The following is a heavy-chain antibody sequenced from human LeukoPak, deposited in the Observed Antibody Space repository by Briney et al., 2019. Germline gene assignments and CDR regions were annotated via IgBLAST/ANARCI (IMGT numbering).Heavy chain of an antibody. J-gene: IGHJ4*02. CDR1: GFTFSSYA. Sequence: GGSLRLSCAASGFTFSSYAMSWVRQAPGKGLEWVSAISGSGGSTYYADSVKGRFTISRDNSKNTLYLQMNSLRAEGTAVYYCAKAFDTIFGVVSDFDYWGQGTLVTVSS. V-gene: IGHV3-23*01. CDR2: ISGSGGST. D-gene: IGHD3-3*01. CDR3: AKAFDTIFGVVSDFDY.